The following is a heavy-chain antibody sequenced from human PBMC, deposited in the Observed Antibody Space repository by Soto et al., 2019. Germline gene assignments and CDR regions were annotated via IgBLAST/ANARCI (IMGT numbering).Heavy chain of an antibody. Sequence: ASVKVSCTASGYTLLNHDINWVRQAPGQGLEWMGWMVPDSGRTGYAKKYQGRVTMTRNTSTSTAYMELNSLRPEDTAVYYCAKDPYDSLTGYNSWFDPWGQGTLVTVSS. CDR1: GYTLLNHD. CDR2: MVPDSGRT. J-gene: IGHJ5*02. CDR3: AKDPYDSLTGYNSWFDP. V-gene: IGHV1-8*01. D-gene: IGHD3-9*01.